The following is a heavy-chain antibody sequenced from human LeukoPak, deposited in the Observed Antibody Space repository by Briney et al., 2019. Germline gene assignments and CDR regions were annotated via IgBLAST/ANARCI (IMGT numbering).Heavy chain of an antibody. CDR1: GYSISSGYY. J-gene: IGHJ6*04. CDR3: AKENRRSYYFVYGMDV. V-gene: IGHV4-38-2*01. D-gene: IGHD5-24*01. Sequence: PSETLSLTCAVSGYSISSGYYWGWLRPPPGKGLEGIGSSYHSGSTYYDQSVKSRVTISGDTSKNQFSLKLNSVTAADTAVYYCAKENRRSYYFVYGMDVWGKGNTVTVSS. CDR2: SYHSGST.